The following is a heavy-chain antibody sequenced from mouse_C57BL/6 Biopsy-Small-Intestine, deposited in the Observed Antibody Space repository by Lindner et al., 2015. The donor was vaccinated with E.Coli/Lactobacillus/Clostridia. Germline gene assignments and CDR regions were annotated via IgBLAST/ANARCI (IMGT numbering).Heavy chain of an antibody. CDR3: ARRFQSYSLDY. V-gene: IGHV1-9*01. Sequence: VQLQESGAELMKPGASVKLSCKATGYTFTGYWIEWVKQRPGRGHEWIGEIIPGSGSSNYNEKFKGKATLTADTSSNTAYMQLSSLTTEDSAMYYCARRFQSYSLDYWGQGTTLTVSS. D-gene: IGHD2-12*01. J-gene: IGHJ2*01. CDR1: GYTFTGYW. CDR2: IIPGSGSS.